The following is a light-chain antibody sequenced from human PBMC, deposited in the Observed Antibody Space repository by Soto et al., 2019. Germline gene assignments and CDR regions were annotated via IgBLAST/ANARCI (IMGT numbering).Light chain of an antibody. CDR2: GVS. CDR1: QSVQSN. V-gene: IGKV3-15*01. Sequence: EIVMTQSPDTLSVSPGERATLSCRASQSVQSNLAWYQQKPGQAPRLLNYGVSTRAAGIPVRFSGSGSGTEFTLTISSLQSEDFAVYYCQQSNNWPWTFGQGTKVEIK. J-gene: IGKJ1*01. CDR3: QQSNNWPWT.